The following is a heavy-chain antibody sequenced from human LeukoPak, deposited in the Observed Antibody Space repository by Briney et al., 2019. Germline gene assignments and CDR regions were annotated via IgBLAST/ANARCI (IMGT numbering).Heavy chain of an antibody. J-gene: IGHJ4*02. Sequence: GGSLRLSCAASGFTFSNYSMNWVRQAPGKGLEWVSYISSSSNTIYYADSVKGRFTISRDNAQNSLYLQMNSLRAEDTAVYYCARDPSLWGAVAGVYYFDYWGQGTLVTVSS. CDR3: ARDPSLWGAVAGVYYFDY. CDR2: ISSSSNTI. V-gene: IGHV3-48*01. D-gene: IGHD6-19*01. CDR1: GFTFSNYS.